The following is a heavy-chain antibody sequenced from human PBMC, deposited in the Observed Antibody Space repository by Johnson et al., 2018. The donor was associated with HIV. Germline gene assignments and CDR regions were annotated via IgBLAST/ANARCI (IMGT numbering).Heavy chain of an antibody. Sequence: QVQLVESGGGLVKPGGSLRLSCATSGFTFSDYYMTWIRQAPGKGLEWVSYISSRSGITIYYADSVRGRFTISRDNAKNSLYLQMNSLRAEDTALYFCARETRDSGSAFDIGGQGTMVTVSS. V-gene: IGHV3-11*01. CDR1: GFTFSDYY. J-gene: IGHJ3*02. CDR2: ISSRSGITI. CDR3: ARETRDSGSAFDI. D-gene: IGHD1-26*01.